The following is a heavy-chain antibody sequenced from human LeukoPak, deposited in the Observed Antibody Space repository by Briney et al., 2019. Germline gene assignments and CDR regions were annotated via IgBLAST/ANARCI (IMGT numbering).Heavy chain of an antibody. J-gene: IGHJ3*02. CDR2: INIDGSST. V-gene: IGHV3-74*01. CDR1: GFTFSTYL. Sequence: PGGSLRLSCAASGFTFSTYLMHWVRQAPGKGLLWVSRINIDGSSTNYADSVKGRFTISRDNANNTLYLQMNSLRAEDTAVYYCAPTSSGWDAFHIWGQGTMVTVSS. CDR3: APTSSGWDAFHI. D-gene: IGHD3-22*01.